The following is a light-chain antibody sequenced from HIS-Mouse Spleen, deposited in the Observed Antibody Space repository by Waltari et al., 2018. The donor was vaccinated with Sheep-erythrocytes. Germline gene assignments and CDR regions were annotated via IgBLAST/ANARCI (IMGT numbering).Light chain of an antibody. CDR2: DVS. CDR1: SSDFGGYNC. V-gene: IGLV2-11*01. CDR3: CSYAGSYTWV. Sequence: QSALTQPRSVSGSPGQSVTIPCTGTSSDFGGYNCVSWYQNHPAKAPNLIIYDVSKRPSGVPDRFSGSKSGNTASLTISGLQAEDEADYYCCSYAGSYTWVFGGGTKLTVL. J-gene: IGLJ3*02.